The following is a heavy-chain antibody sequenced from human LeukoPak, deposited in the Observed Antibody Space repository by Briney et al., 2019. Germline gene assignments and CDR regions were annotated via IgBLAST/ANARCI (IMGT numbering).Heavy chain of an antibody. Sequence: RASVKVSCKASGYTFTSYGISWVRQAPGQGLEWMGWISAYNGNTNYAQKLQGRVTMTTDTSTSTAYMELRSLRSDDTAVYYCARVKQSPQQLVLYNWFDPWGQGTLVTVSS. V-gene: IGHV1-18*01. D-gene: IGHD6-13*01. CDR2: ISAYNGNT. J-gene: IGHJ5*02. CDR3: ARVKQSPQQLVLYNWFDP. CDR1: GYTFTSYG.